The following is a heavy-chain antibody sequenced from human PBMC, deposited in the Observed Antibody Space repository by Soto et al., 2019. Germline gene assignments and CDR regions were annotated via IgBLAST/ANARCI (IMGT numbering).Heavy chain of an antibody. D-gene: IGHD3-9*01. J-gene: IGHJ6*03. V-gene: IGHV1-18*01. Sequence: QVQLVQSGAEVKKPGASVKVSCKASGYTFTSYGISWVRQAPGQGLEWMGWISAYNGNTNYAQKLQGRVTMTTDTSTSTAYMELRSLRSDDTAVYYCASTPHNLRYFDLLSVGTNYYYMYVWGKGTTVTVSS. CDR1: GYTFTSYG. CDR2: ISAYNGNT. CDR3: ASTPHNLRYFDLLSVGTNYYYMYV.